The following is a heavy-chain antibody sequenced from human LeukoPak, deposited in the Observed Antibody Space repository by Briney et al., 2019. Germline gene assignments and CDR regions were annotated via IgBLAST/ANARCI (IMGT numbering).Heavy chain of an antibody. CDR1: GYTFTGYY. CDR2: INPNSGGT. CDR3: ARGVYSYGSESFDY. Sequence: ASVKVSCKASGYTFTGYYMHWVRQAPGQGLEWMGWINPNSGGTNYAQKFQGRVTMTRDTSISTAYMELSRLRSDDTAVYYCARGVYSYGSESFDYWGQGTLVTVSS. D-gene: IGHD5-18*01. J-gene: IGHJ4*02. V-gene: IGHV1-2*02.